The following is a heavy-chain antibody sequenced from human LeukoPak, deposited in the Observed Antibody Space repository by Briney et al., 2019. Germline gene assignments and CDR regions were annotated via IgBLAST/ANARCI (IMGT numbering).Heavy chain of an antibody. CDR1: GGSFSGYY. Sequence: SETLSLTCAVYGGSFSGYYWSWIRQPPGKGLEWIGEINHSGSTNYNPSLKSRVTISVDTSKNQFSLKLSSVTAADTAVYYCARGPTVTTLYSFDHWGQGTLVTVSS. D-gene: IGHD4-17*01. V-gene: IGHV4-34*01. CDR2: INHSGST. CDR3: ARGPTVTTLYSFDH. J-gene: IGHJ4*02.